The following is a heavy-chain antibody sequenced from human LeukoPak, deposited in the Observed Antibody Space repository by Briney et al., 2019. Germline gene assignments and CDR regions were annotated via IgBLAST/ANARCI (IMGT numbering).Heavy chain of an antibody. CDR1: GASISSITYY. CDR2: IYYSGST. CDR3: TRYHSTWGLNY. D-gene: IGHD2-2*01. Sequence: SETLSLTCTVSGASISSITYYWGWIRQPPGKGLEWIGSIYYSGSTYYTTSLKSRVTISIDTSNNQFSLKLTSVTAADTAVYYCTRYHSTWGLNYWGQGTLVTVSS. J-gene: IGHJ4*02. V-gene: IGHV4-39*01.